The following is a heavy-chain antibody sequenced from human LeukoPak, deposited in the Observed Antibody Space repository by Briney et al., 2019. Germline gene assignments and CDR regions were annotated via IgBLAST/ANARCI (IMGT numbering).Heavy chain of an antibody. CDR3: ARFGVVASGTNY. Sequence: PSETLSLTCAVYGGSFSGYYWNWIRQPPGKGLEWMGEINHSGSTNYNPSLKSRVTISVDTSKNQFSLKLSSVTAADTAVYYCARFGVVASGTNYWGQGTLVTVSS. D-gene: IGHD6-13*01. CDR1: GGSFSGYY. J-gene: IGHJ4*02. V-gene: IGHV4-34*01. CDR2: INHSGST.